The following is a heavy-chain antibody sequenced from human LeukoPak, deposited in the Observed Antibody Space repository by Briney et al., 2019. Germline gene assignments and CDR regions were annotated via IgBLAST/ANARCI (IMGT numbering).Heavy chain of an antibody. V-gene: IGHV3-53*01. CDR3: ARDLNYDSAY. J-gene: IGHJ4*02. D-gene: IGHD3-22*01. CDR1: GFTVSSNY. CDR2: IYSGGST. Sequence: PGGSLRLSCAASGFTVSSNYMSWVRQAPGKGLEWVSVIYSGGSTYYADSVKGRFTISRDNSKNMVYLQMNSLRAEDTAVYYCARDLNYDSAYWGQGTLVTVSS.